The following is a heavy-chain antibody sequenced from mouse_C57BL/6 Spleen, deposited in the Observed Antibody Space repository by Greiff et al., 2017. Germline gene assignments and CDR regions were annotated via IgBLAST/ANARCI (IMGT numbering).Heavy chain of an antibody. V-gene: IGHV5-16*01. CDR1: GFTFSDYY. Sequence: EVKLVESEGGLVQPGSSMKLSCTASGFTFSDYYMAWVRQVPEKGLEWVANINYDGSSTYYLDSLKSRFIISRDNAKNILYLQMSSLKSEDTATDYCARAGNDYAMDYWGQGTSVTVSS. J-gene: IGHJ4*01. CDR2: INYDGSST. D-gene: IGHD2-1*01. CDR3: ARAGNDYAMDY.